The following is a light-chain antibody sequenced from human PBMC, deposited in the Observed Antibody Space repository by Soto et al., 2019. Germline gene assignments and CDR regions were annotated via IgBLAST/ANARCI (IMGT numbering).Light chain of an antibody. CDR3: SSYTSIGTLV. CDR2: EVS. CDR1: SSDVGGYNY. J-gene: IGLJ2*01. Sequence: QSALTQPASVSGSPGQSTTISCTGTSSDVGGYNYVSWYQQHPGKAPKLMIYEVSKWPSGVSNRFSGSKSGNTASLTISGLQAEDEADYYCSSYTSIGTLVFGGGTKLTVL. V-gene: IGLV2-14*01.